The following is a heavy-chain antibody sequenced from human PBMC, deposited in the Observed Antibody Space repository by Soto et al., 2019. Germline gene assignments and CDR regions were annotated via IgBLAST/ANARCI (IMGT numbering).Heavy chain of an antibody. CDR2: IFFTGSA. CDR3: ARDGHGMDV. CDR1: GGSVSTGSYD. V-gene: IGHV4-61*01. J-gene: IGHJ6*02. Sequence: EPLSLTCTVSGGSVSTGSYDWSWIRQPPGKGLEWIGKIFFTGSAHYNPSLRNRVTMSVDTSKDQFSLTLTSVTAADTAVYYCARDGHGMDVWGQGTTVTVSS.